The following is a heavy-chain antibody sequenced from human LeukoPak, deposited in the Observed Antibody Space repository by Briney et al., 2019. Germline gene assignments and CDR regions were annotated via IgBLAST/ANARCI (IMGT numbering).Heavy chain of an antibody. V-gene: IGHV3-21*01. Sequence: GGSLRLSCAASGFTFSRYTMNWVRQAPGKGLEWVSSISSSSSNIYCADSVKGRFAISRDNAKTSLYLQMNSLRAEDTAVYYCARDSGTIFGPTSVDFWGQGTLVTVSS. CDR2: ISSSSSNI. J-gene: IGHJ4*02. CDR3: ARDSGTIFGPTSVDF. CDR1: GFTFSRYT. D-gene: IGHD3-3*01.